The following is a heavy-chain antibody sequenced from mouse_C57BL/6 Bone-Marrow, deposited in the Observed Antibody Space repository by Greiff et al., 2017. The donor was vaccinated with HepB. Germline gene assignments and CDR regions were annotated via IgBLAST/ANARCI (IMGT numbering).Heavy chain of an antibody. J-gene: IGHJ4*01. CDR1: GFSLTSYG. Sequence: VKVVESGPGLVAPSQSLSITCTVSGFSLTSYGVDWVRQPPGKGLEWLGVIWGGGSTNYNSALMSRLSISKDNAKSQVFLKMNSLQTDDTAMYYCAKRGYGSFYYAMDYWGQGTSVTVSS. CDR3: AKRGYGSFYYAMDY. V-gene: IGHV2-9*01. D-gene: IGHD1-1*01. CDR2: IWGGGST.